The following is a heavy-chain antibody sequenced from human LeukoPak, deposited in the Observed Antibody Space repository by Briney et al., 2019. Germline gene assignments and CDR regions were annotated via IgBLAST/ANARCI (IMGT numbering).Heavy chain of an antibody. CDR1: GFTFSSYA. CDR2: IKEDGSVK. CDR3: ARGRGFDY. V-gene: IGHV3-7*01. J-gene: IGHJ4*02. Sequence: PGGSLRLSCAASGFTFSSYAMSWVRQAPGKGLEWVANIKEDGSVKYYLDSVKGRFTISRDNAKNSLYLQMSSLRVEDTAVYYCARGRGFDYWGLGSLVTVSS. D-gene: IGHD1-26*01.